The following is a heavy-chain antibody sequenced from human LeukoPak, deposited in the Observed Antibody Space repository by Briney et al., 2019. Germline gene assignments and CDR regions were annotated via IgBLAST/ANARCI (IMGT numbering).Heavy chain of an antibody. D-gene: IGHD1-26*01. CDR2: INPSGGST. CDR3: ARGAQRATFDY. CDR1: GGTFSSYA. Sequence: GASVKVSCKASGGTFSSYAISWVRQAPGQGLEWMGIINPSGGSTSYAQKFQGRVTVTRDMSTSTVYMELSSLRSEDTAVYYCARGAQRATFDYWGQGTLVTVSS. V-gene: IGHV1-46*01. J-gene: IGHJ4*02.